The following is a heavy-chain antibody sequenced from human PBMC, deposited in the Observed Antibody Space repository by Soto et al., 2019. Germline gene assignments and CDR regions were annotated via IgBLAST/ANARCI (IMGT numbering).Heavy chain of an antibody. CDR1: GYTFTEYF. CDR2: ISPESGVT. Sequence: QVPLVQSGAEVKMPGASVRVSCEASGYTFTEYFLHWVRQAPGQGLEWMGWISPESGVTNIAPNFEGRVTMTADTAITTAYMQLSGLRYDDTAVYYCARATLITRHITNLGEASPGVVEHWGQGTLVSVSS. J-gene: IGHJ5*02. CDR3: ARATLITRHITNLGEASPGVVEH. V-gene: IGHV1-2*02. D-gene: IGHD3-3*01.